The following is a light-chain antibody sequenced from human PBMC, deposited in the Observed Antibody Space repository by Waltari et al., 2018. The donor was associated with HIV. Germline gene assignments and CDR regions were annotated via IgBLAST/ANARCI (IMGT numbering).Light chain of an antibody. CDR1: QSIFYNSNNKNY. CDR2: WAS. V-gene: IGKV4-1*01. CDR3: LQYFTSPVT. J-gene: IGKJ2*01. Sequence: DIVMTQSPDSLAVSLGERATINCKSSQSIFYNSNNKNYLAWYQQKPGQPPKLLIYWASTRESGVPDRFSGSGSGTYFTLTISSLQAEDVAVYYCLQYFTSPVTFGQGTKLEIK.